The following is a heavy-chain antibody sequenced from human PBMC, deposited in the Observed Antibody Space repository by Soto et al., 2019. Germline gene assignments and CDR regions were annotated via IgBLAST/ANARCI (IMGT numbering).Heavy chain of an antibody. V-gene: IGHV3-9*01. J-gene: IGHJ4*02. CDR2: INWNSGNI. CDR1: GFSFDEYA. Sequence: EVQVAESGGGSVQPGRSLRLSCEASGFSFDEYAMHWVRQVPGKGLEWVSSINWNSGNIGYADSVRGRFTISRDNAKNSLYLQMNSLRPEDTAFYYCAKGTTYCSSGVCSVFDYWGQGPLDTVSS. D-gene: IGHD2-8*01. CDR3: AKGTTYCSSGVCSVFDY.